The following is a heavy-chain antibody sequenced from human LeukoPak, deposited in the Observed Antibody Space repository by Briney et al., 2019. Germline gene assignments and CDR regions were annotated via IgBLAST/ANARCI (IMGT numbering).Heavy chain of an antibody. Sequence: GGSLRLSCAASGFTFSSYWMTWVRQAPGKGLEWVANIKEDGSEKYSVDSVKGRFTISRDNAKNSLYLQMNSLRIDDTAVYYCARAVTTALDYWGQGTLVTVSS. CDR2: IKEDGSEK. CDR1: GFTFSSYW. D-gene: IGHD4-17*01. J-gene: IGHJ4*02. CDR3: ARAVTTALDY. V-gene: IGHV3-7*01.